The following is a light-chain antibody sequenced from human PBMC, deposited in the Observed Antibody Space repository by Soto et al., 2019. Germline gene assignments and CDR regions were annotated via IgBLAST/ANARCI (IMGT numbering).Light chain of an antibody. CDR2: DNN. V-gene: IGLV1-51*01. CDR3: AKWDGSLPGEV. CDR1: SSNIGNNY. J-gene: IGLJ2*01. Sequence: QSVLSQSPSVSAAPGQKVTISCSGSSSNIGNNYVSWYQQLPGTAPKLLIYDNNKRPSGIPDRFSGSKSGTSGTLDITGLQTGAGDDYYCAKWDGSLPGEVLGGGNQMPV.